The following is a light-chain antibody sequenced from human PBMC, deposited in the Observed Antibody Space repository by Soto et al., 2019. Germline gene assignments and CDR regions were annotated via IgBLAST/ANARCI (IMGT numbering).Light chain of an antibody. V-gene: IGLV1-44*01. CDR2: SNN. CDR1: SSNIGSNT. CDR3: AAWDGSLRGYV. Sequence: VLTQPPSTSGTPGQRVTISCSGSSSNIGSNTVNWYQHLPGTAPKLLIYSNNQRPSGVPDRFSGSKSGTSASLAVSGLQSEDEADYYCAAWDGSLRGYVFGTGTKVTVL. J-gene: IGLJ1*01.